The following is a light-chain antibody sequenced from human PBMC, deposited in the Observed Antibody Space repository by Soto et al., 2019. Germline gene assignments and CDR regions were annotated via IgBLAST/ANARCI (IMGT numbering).Light chain of an antibody. CDR3: LQHNNYPPT. Sequence: QVAQSPSSLSASLAPRVTIWGRASQGIGNALGWYQQKPGKAPKLLIYDASSLESGVPSRFSGGGSGTEFTLTISSLQPEDFATYFCLQHNNYPPTFGQGTKVDIK. CDR1: QGIGNA. CDR2: DAS. J-gene: IGKJ1*01. V-gene: IGKV1-17*01.